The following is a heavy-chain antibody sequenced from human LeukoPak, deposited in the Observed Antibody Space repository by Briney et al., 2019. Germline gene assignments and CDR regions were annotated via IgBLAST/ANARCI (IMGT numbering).Heavy chain of an antibody. CDR1: GFTFSSYA. Sequence: QTGGSLRLSCAASGFTFSSYAMSWVRQAPGKGLEWVSAISGSGGSTYYADSVKGRFTISRDNSKNTLYLQMNSLRAEDTAVYYCAKGDYGDYDGSFDPWGQGTLVTFSS. CDR3: AKGDYGDYDGSFDP. CDR2: ISGSGGST. D-gene: IGHD4-17*01. J-gene: IGHJ5*02. V-gene: IGHV3-23*01.